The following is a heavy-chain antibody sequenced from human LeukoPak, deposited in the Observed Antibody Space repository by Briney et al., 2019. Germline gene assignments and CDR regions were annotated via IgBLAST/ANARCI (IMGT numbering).Heavy chain of an antibody. CDR3: TTRPYSSSSPHY. D-gene: IGHD6-6*01. J-gene: IGHJ4*02. CDR2: IKSKTDGETT. CDR1: GFTFSNAW. Sequence: GGSLRLSCAASGFTFSNAWMNWVRQAPGKGLEWVGRIKSKTDGETTDYTAPVKGRFTISRDDSKNTLYLQMNSLKSEDTAMYDCTTRPYSSSSPHYWGQGTLVTVSS. V-gene: IGHV3-15*01.